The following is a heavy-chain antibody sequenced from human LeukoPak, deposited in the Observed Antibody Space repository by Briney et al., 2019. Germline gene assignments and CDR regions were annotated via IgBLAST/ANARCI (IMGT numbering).Heavy chain of an antibody. D-gene: IGHD5-12*01. CDR3: ARDPSGYDFFDY. V-gene: IGHV3-7*05. CDR1: GFTFSTYW. CDR2: IKQDGSDK. Sequence: PGGSLRLSCAASGFTFSTYWMSWVRQAPGKGLEWVAKIKQDGSDKHYVDSVKGRLTISRDNAKNSLYLQMNSLRAEDTAVYYCARDPSGYDFFDYWGQGTLVTVSS. J-gene: IGHJ4*02.